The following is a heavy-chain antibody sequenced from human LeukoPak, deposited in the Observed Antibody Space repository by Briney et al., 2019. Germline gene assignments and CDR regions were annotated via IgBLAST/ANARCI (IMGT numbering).Heavy chain of an antibody. CDR3: ARALVGAATLSY. Sequence: GESLKISCKGSGYSFTTYWIAWVRQMPGKGLEWVGVIYPGDSDTRYSPSFQGQVTLSADKSISTAYLQWSSLKASDTAIYYCARALVGAATLSYWSQGTLVTVSS. D-gene: IGHD1-26*01. CDR2: IYPGDSDT. V-gene: IGHV5-51*01. CDR1: GYSFTTYW. J-gene: IGHJ4*02.